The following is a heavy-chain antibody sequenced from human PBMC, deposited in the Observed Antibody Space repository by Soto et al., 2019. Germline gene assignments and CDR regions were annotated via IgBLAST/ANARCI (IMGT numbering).Heavy chain of an antibody. CDR3: ARRNGYCIRGSCHGHYAMDV. J-gene: IGHJ6*02. Sequence: QLQLQESGPGLVKPSETLSLTCTVSSAPVSSTTYTWGWIRQPPGKGLEWVASVYYGGPSYYNPSLISRVTISVETSKNQFSLKMTSVTAADTAVYYCARRNGYCIRGSCHGHYAMDVWGQGTTVTVSS. D-gene: IGHD2-15*01. CDR1: SAPVSSTTYT. CDR2: VYYGGPS. V-gene: IGHV4-39*01.